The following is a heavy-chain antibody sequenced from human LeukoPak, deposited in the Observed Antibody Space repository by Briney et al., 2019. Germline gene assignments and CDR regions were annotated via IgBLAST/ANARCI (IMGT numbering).Heavy chain of an antibody. Sequence: GGSLSLSCAASGFTFSNAWMSWVRQAPGKGLEWISRIKSKTDGGTTDYAAPVKGRFTISRDDSKNTLYLQMNSLKTEDTVVYYCTTDQARITFGGVIATAYWGQGTLVTVSS. J-gene: IGHJ4*02. CDR3: TTDQARITFGGVIATAY. V-gene: IGHV3-15*01. D-gene: IGHD3-16*02. CDR1: GFTFSNAW. CDR2: IKSKTDGGTT.